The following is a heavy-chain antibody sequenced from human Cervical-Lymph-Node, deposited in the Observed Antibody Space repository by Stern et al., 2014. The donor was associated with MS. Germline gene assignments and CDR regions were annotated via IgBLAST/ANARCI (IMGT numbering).Heavy chain of an antibody. Sequence: QVTLKESGPALVKPTQTLTLTCTFSGFSLSTGGMCVTWIRQPPGKALEWLGLMDWDGDKYYRTPLRTRLTISKDTFKNQVVLTMTNMDPVDTATYYCARIRGTARLIDYWGQGTLVTVSS. CDR1: GFSLSTGGMC. V-gene: IGHV2-70*01. CDR2: MDWDGDK. D-gene: IGHD1/OR15-1a*01. J-gene: IGHJ4*02. CDR3: ARIRGTARLIDY.